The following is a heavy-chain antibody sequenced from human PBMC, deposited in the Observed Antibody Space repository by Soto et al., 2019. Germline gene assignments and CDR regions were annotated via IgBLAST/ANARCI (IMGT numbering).Heavy chain of an antibody. CDR3: ARGNWELDF. Sequence: QVQLVQSGAEVKKPGASVKVSCKTSGYTFTGYYFHWVRQAPGQGLEWMGWIHPNGGNTNYAQNFQGRVTMTRDTSLSTAYMELTRLTSADTAVYYCARGNWELDFWGQGTPVTVSS. D-gene: IGHD1-26*01. CDR1: GYTFTGYY. CDR2: IHPNGGNT. V-gene: IGHV1-2*02. J-gene: IGHJ4*02.